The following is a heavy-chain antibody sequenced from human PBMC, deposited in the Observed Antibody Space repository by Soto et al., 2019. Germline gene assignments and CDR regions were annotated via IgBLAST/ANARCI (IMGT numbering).Heavy chain of an antibody. D-gene: IGHD3-10*01. Sequence: QVQLVQSGAEMKKPGSSVKVSCQSSGGTFNTYAMNWVRQAPGQGPEWMGDIFPMFGAANYAPKFQGRVTITADESTGTSYMQFSSLTSEDTALYFCAREVQVHTPAFVYWGQGTLVTVSS. J-gene: IGHJ4*02. V-gene: IGHV1-69*19. CDR1: GGTFNTYA. CDR3: AREVQVHTPAFVY. CDR2: IFPMFGAA.